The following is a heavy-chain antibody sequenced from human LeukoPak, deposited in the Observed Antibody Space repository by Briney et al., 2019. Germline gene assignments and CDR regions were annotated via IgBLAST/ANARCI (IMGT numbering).Heavy chain of an antibody. V-gene: IGHV3-21*01. CDR1: GFTFSSYS. D-gene: IGHD3-3*01. CDR3: ARDPRLSDYYDFWSGYGLDV. J-gene: IGHJ6*04. Sequence: GGSLRLSCAASGFTFSSYSMNWVRQAPGKGLEWVSSISSSSSYIYYADSVKGRFTISRDNAKNSLYLQMNSLRAEDTAVYYCARDPRLSDYYDFWSGYGLDVWGEGTTVTVSS. CDR2: ISSSSSYI.